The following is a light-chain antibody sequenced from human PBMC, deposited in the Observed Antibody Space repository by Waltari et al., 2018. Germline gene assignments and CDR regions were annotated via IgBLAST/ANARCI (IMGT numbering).Light chain of an antibody. CDR2: DVN. CDR3: NSYTTSSTRV. Sequence: QSALTQPASVSGSPGQSITISCTGTSSDVGGYDYVSWYQQHPGKAPKLMIYDVNNRPSGVSSRVSGSKSGNTASLTISGLQAEDEADYYCNSYTTSSTRVFGGGTKLTVL. J-gene: IGLJ3*02. CDR1: SSDVGGYDY. V-gene: IGLV2-14*03.